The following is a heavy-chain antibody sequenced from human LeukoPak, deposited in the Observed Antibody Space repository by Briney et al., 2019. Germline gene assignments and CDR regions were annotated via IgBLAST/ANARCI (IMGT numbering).Heavy chain of an antibody. Sequence: SETLSLICTVSGGSIGRYYWSWIRQPPGKGLEWIGYIYTSGSTNYNPSLKSRVTISVDTSKNQFSLKLSSVTAADTAVYYCARRPGYCTNGVCIGWAFDIWGQGTMVTVSS. D-gene: IGHD2-8*01. CDR3: ARRPGYCTNGVCIGWAFDI. V-gene: IGHV4-4*09. J-gene: IGHJ3*02. CDR2: IYTSGST. CDR1: GGSIGRYY.